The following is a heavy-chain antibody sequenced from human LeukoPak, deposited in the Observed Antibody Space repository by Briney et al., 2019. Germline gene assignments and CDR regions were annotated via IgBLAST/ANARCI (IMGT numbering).Heavy chain of an antibody. CDR2: INHSGST. V-gene: IGHV4-34*01. CDR1: GGSFSGYY. D-gene: IGHD3-3*01. J-gene: IGHJ4*02. Sequence: PSETLSLTCAVCGGSFSGYYWSWIRQPPGKGLEWIGEINHSGSTNYNPSLKSRVTISVDTSKNQFSLKLSSVTVADTAVYYCARHDFWSGSNLDYWGQGTLVTVSS. CDR3: ARHDFWSGSNLDY.